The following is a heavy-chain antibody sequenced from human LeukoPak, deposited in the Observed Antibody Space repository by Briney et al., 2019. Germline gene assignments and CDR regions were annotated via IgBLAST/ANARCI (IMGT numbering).Heavy chain of an antibody. Sequence: GGSLRLSCAASGFTFNFTFSDYYMNWIRQAPGKGLEWVSYISSSSSTIYYADSVKGRFTISRDNAKNSLYLQMNSLRAEDTAVYYCASEGLSAATLGDWGQGTLVTVSS. D-gene: IGHD6-25*01. J-gene: IGHJ4*02. V-gene: IGHV3-11*04. CDR3: ASEGLSAATLGD. CDR2: ISSSSSTI. CDR1: GFTFNFTFSDYY.